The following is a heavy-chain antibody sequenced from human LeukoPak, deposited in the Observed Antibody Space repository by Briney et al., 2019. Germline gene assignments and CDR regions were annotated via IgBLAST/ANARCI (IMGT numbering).Heavy chain of an antibody. Sequence: SETLSLTCTVSGVSISSSNSYWGWIRQPPGKGLEWIGSIYYSGNTYYNASLKSQVSISIDTSKNQFSLRLTSVTAADTAVYYCARRSRGWHYYGSGSLQYQTYYFDYWGQGTLVTVSS. CDR1: GVSISSSNSY. D-gene: IGHD3-10*01. V-gene: IGHV4-39*01. CDR2: IYYSGNT. J-gene: IGHJ4*02. CDR3: ARRSRGWHYYGSGSLQYQTYYFDY.